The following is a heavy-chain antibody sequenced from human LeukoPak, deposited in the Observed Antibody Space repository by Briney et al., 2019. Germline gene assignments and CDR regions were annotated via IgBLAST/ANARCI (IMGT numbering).Heavy chain of an antibody. V-gene: IGHV1-2*02. Sequence: GASVKVSCKPSGYTFTGYHMHWVRQAPGQRLEWMAWINPNSGGTNYAQKFQGRVTMTRDTAISTAYMNLSRLRSDDTAVYYCARAYYGDYYYYGRDVWGQGTTVTVSS. CDR3: ARAYYGDYYYYGRDV. CDR1: GYTFTGYH. D-gene: IGHD4-17*01. CDR2: INPNSGGT. J-gene: IGHJ6*02.